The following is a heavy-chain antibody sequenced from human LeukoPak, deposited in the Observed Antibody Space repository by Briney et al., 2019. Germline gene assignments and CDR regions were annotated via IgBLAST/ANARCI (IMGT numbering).Heavy chain of an antibody. Sequence: SETLSLTCAVYGGSFSGYYWSWIRQPPGKGLEWIGEINHSGSTNYNPSLKSRVTMSVDTSKNQFSLNLTSVTAADTAVFYCARSVSAYAGRGWFDPWGQGTLVTVSS. J-gene: IGHJ5*02. CDR1: GGSFSGYY. CDR3: ARSVSAYAGRGWFDP. D-gene: IGHD5-12*01. V-gene: IGHV4-34*01. CDR2: INHSGST.